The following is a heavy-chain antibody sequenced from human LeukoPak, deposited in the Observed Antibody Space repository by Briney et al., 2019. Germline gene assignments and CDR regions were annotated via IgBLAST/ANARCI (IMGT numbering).Heavy chain of an antibody. Sequence: GGSLRLSCAASGFTVSSNYMSWVRQAPGKGLEWVSYISSSGSTIYYADSVKGRFTISRDNAKNSLYLQMNSLRAEDTAVYYCASKTTYIEDWGQGTLVTVSS. D-gene: IGHD2/OR15-2a*01. CDR1: GFTVSSNY. V-gene: IGHV3-11*01. J-gene: IGHJ4*02. CDR3: ASKTTYIED. CDR2: ISSSGSTI.